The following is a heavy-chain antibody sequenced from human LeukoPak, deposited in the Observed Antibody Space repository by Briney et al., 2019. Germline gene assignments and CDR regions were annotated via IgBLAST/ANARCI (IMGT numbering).Heavy chain of an antibody. J-gene: IGHJ6*02. Sequence: ASVKVSCKASGYTFTSYYMHWVRQAPGQGLEWMGIINPSGGSTSYAQKFQGRVTMTRDTSTRTVYMELSSLRSEDTAVYYCARGERNTVTTEYYYYGMDVWGQGTTVTVSS. D-gene: IGHD4-17*01. CDR2: INPSGGST. CDR3: ARGERNTVTTEYYYYGMDV. CDR1: GYTFTSYY. V-gene: IGHV1-46*01.